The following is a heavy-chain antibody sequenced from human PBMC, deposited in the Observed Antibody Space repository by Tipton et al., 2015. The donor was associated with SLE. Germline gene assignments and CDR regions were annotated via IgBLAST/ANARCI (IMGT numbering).Heavy chain of an antibody. J-gene: IGHJ4*02. D-gene: IGHD2/OR15-2a*01. Sequence: SLRLSCVASTFNITNYSMSWVRQAPGKGLEWISYISGSSITTYYSDSVKGRFAISRDNAKNSLFLQMDTLRDDDTAVYYCAREAFRKYFFDLWGQGTLVTVSS. CDR1: TFNITNYS. CDR2: ISGSSITT. V-gene: IGHV3-48*02. CDR3: AREAFRKYFFDL.